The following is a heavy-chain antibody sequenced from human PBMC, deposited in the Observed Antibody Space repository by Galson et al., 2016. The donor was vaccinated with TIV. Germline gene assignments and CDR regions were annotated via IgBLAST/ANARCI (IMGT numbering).Heavy chain of an antibody. CDR2: IYYSGST. CDR1: GGSMSGGGYY. D-gene: IGHD5-24*01. J-gene: IGHJ3*02. CDR3: ARGSPAGRLTATKLGDAFDI. V-gene: IGHV4-30-4*01. Sequence: LSLTCSVSGGSMSGGGYYWNWLRQPPGKGLECIGHIYYSGSTYYNPTLKRRVVISVDTSKNQFSLKVTSVIAADTAVYYCARGSPAGRLTATKLGDAFDIWGQGTKVAVSS.